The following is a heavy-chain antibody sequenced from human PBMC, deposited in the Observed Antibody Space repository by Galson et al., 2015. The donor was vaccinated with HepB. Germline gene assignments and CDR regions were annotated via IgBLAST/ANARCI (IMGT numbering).Heavy chain of an antibody. CDR3: ARDATMTTVTPRFFYYYMDV. CDR1: GYTFTSYG. D-gene: IGHD4-11*01. V-gene: IGHV1-18*01. Sequence: SVKVSCKASGYTFTSYGISWVRQAPGQGLEWMGWISAYNGNTNYAQKLQGRVTMTTDTSTSTAYMELRSLRSDDTAVYYCARDATMTTVTPRFFYYYMDVWGKGTTVTVSS. CDR2: ISAYNGNT. J-gene: IGHJ6*03.